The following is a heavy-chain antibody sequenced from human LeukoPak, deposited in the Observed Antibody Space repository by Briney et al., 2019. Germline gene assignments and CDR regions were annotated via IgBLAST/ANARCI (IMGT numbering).Heavy chain of an antibody. CDR1: GFTFSSYA. Sequence: GGSLRLSCVASGFTFSSYAMNWVRQAPGKGLEWVSYISSGSGNIYYADSVKGRFTISRDNAKNSLFLRMNSLRDEDTAVYYCARGSSGTTFDYWGQGTLVTVSS. J-gene: IGHJ4*02. CDR3: ARGSSGTTFDY. D-gene: IGHD1-26*01. V-gene: IGHV3-48*02. CDR2: ISSGSGNI.